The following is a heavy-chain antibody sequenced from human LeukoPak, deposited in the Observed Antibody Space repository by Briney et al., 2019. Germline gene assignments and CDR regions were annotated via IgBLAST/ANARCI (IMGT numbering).Heavy chain of an antibody. CDR1: GGSISSYY. V-gene: IGHV4-4*07. J-gene: IGHJ6*03. Sequence: SETLSLTCTVSGGSISSYYWSWIRQPAGKGLGWIGRIYTSGSTNYNPSLKSRVTISVDKSKNQFSLKLSSVTAADTAVYYCARDHPYCSSTSCPPDYYYYYMDVWGKGTTVTVSS. CDR3: ARDHPYCSSTSCPPDYYYYYMDV. CDR2: IYTSGST. D-gene: IGHD2-2*01.